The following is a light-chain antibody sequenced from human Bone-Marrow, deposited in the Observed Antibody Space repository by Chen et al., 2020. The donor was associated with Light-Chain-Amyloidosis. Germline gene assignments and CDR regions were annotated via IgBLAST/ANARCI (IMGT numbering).Light chain of an antibody. Sequence: SYELPQPPSVSVSPGKTARITCYGDDLPTKYAYWHQQKPGQAPVLVIHRDTERPSGISERFSGSSSGTTATLTISGVQAEDEADYHCQSADSSGTYEVIFGGGTKLTVL. CDR3: QSADSSGTYEVI. CDR1: DLPTKY. J-gene: IGLJ2*01. V-gene: IGLV3-25*03. CDR2: RDT.